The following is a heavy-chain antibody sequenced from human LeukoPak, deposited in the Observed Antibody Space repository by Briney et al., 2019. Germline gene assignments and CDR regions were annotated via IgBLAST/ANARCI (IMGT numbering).Heavy chain of an antibody. J-gene: IGHJ4*02. V-gene: IGHV3-30*02. CDR1: GFNFRNYG. Sequence: GGSLRLSCAASGFNFRNYGMHWVRQAPGKGLEWVAYTRDDGSKNWYGVSVKGRFTISRDNSKSTLYLQMNSLRGEDTAVYYCANGDCRGGRCSSGAYWGQGTLVTVSS. CDR3: ANGDCRGGRCSSGAY. D-gene: IGHD2-15*01. CDR2: TRDDGSKN.